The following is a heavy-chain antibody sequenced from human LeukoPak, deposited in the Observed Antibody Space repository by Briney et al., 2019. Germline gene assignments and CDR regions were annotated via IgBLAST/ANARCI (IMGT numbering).Heavy chain of an antibody. D-gene: IGHD1-26*01. CDR1: GYTFTSYG. V-gene: IGHV1-18*01. CDR2: ISAYNGNT. J-gene: IGHJ6*02. CDR3: AIVEATNYYYYYGMDV. Sequence: ASVKVSCKASGYTFTSYGISWVRQAPGQGLEWMGWISAYNGNTNYAQKLQGRVTMTTDTSTSTAYMELRSLRSDDTAVYYCAIVEATNYYYYYGMDVWGQGTTVTVSS.